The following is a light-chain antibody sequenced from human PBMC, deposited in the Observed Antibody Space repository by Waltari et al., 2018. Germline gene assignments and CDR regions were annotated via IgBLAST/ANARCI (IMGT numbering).Light chain of an antibody. V-gene: IGKV3-15*01. CDR1: QSVSSN. CDR3: HQYNNWPPVDT. J-gene: IGKJ2*01. Sequence: EIVMTQSPATLSVSPGERAILSCRASQSVSSNLAWYQQKPGQAPRLLIYGASTRATGIPVRFSGSGSGIAFTLTISSLQSEDFAVYYCHQYNNWPPVDTFGQGTKLEIK. CDR2: GAS.